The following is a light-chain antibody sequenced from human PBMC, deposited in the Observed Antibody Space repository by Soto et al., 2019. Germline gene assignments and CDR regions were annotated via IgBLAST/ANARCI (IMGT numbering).Light chain of an antibody. CDR1: QGVSTW. V-gene: IGKV1D-12*01. Sequence: DIQMTQSPASVSASVGDRVTITCRASQGVSTWVAWFQQKPGQAPKLLIYAASVLQSGVPSRFSGSGSGTEFTLTITSLQPEDSATYYCQQASSFPVTFGQGTKLEI. CDR3: QQASSFPVT. CDR2: AAS. J-gene: IGKJ2*01.